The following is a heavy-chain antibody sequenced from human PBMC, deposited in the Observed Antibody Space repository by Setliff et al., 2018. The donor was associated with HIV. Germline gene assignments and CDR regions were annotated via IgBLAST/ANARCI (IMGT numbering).Heavy chain of an antibody. CDR1: GGSVSSTAFY. Sequence: SETLSLTCTVSGGSVSSTAFYWSWIRQNPGKGLEWIGEINHSGTSNYNPSLKGRVTISADTSKNQFSMKLSSGTAADTAVYYCVQCSVSYYYFDYWGQGALVTVTS. CDR3: VQCSVSYYYFDY. V-gene: IGHV4-61*08. D-gene: IGHD1-26*01. CDR2: INHSGTS. J-gene: IGHJ4*02.